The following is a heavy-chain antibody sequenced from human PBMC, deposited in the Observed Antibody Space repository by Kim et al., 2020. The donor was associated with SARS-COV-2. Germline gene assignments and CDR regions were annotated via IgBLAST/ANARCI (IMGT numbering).Heavy chain of an antibody. D-gene: IGHD5-18*01. J-gene: IGHJ4*02. CDR3: TRYGYSYGPNFDY. CDR1: GFTFGDYA. V-gene: IGHV3-49*03. Sequence: GGSLRLSCTASGFTFGDYAMSWFRQAPGKGLEWVGFIRSKAYGGTTEYAASVKGRFTISRDDSKSIAYLQMNSLKTEDTAVYYCTRYGYSYGPNFDYWGQGTLVTVSS. CDR2: IRSKAYGGTT.